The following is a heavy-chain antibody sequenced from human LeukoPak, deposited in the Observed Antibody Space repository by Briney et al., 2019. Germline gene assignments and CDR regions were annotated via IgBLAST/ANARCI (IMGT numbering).Heavy chain of an antibody. Sequence: SETLSLTCSVSDVSINSSYWSWIRQPPGKGLEWIGYIYYSGSTNYNPPLKSRVTISVDTSKNQFSLKLSSVTAADTAVYYCARAGYYGSGSYYTAYYYYYYMDVWGKGTTVTISS. CDR2: IYYSGST. D-gene: IGHD3-10*01. V-gene: IGHV4-59*01. CDR3: ARAGYYGSGSYYTAYYYYYYMDV. CDR1: DVSINSSY. J-gene: IGHJ6*03.